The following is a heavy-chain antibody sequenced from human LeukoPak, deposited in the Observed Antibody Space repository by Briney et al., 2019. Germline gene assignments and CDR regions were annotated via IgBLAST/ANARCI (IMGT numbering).Heavy chain of an antibody. D-gene: IGHD6-6*01. CDR1: GGTFSSYA. CDR2: IIPIFGTA. J-gene: IGHJ6*03. V-gene: IGHV1-69*06. CDR3: ARAAARRQHYYYMDV. Sequence: ASVKVSCKASGGTFSSYAISWVRQAPGQGLEWMGGIIPIFGTANYAQKFQGRVTITADKSTSTAYMELSSLRSEDTAVYYCARAAARRQHYYYMDVWGKGTTVTVSS.